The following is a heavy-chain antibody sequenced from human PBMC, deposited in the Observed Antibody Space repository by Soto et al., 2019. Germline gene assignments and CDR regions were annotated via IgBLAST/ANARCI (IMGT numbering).Heavy chain of an antibody. D-gene: IGHD3-10*01. CDR3: ATFGEIGRTKTPTNWFDP. Sequence: GSLRLSCAASGFTFSSYAMSWVRQAPGKGLEWVSAISGSGGSTYYADSVKGRFTISRDNSKNTLYLQMNSLRAEDTAVYYCATFGEIGRTKTPTNWFDPWGQGNLVTVSS. CDR1: GFTFSSYA. J-gene: IGHJ5*02. CDR2: ISGSGGST. V-gene: IGHV3-23*01.